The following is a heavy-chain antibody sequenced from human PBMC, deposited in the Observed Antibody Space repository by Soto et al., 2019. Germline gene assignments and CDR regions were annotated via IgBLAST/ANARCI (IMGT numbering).Heavy chain of an antibody. J-gene: IGHJ6*02. D-gene: IGHD2-21*02. V-gene: IGHV3-33*01. CDR2: IWYDGSNK. Sequence: GGSLRLSCAASGFTFSSYGMHWVRQAPGKGLEWVAVIWYDGSNKYYADSVKGRFTISRDNSKNTLYLQMNSLRAEDTAVYYCASALCGGDFHQTYCSGMDVLGQGTTGTVAS. CDR3: ASALCGGDFHQTYCSGMDV. CDR1: GFTFSSYG.